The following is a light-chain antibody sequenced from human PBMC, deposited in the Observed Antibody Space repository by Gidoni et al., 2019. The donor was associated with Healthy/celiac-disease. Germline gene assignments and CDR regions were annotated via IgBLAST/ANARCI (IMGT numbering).Light chain of an antibody. J-gene: IGKJ3*01. CDR2: AAS. V-gene: IGKV1-39*01. CDR1: QSLSSY. Sequence: DIQMTQSPSSLSASVGDRVTITCRASQSLSSYLNWYQQKPGKAPKLLIYAASSLQSGVPSRFSGSVSGTDFTLTISSLQPEDFATYYCQQSYSTPRGFTFGPGTKVDIQ. CDR3: QQSYSTPRGFT.